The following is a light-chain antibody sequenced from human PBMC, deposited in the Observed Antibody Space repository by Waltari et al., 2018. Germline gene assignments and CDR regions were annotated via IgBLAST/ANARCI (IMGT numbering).Light chain of an antibody. CDR3: ATWDDSLNGHV. V-gene: IGLV1-44*01. CDR1: TSNIGSHT. J-gene: IGLJ2*01. Sequence: QSVLTQPPSASGTPGQKVTISCSGSTSNIGSHTVNWYQQLPGAAPKLLIFSNDQRPSGVPDRFSGSKSGTSAYLAISGLQSEDEADYYCATWDDSLNGHVFGGGTKV. CDR2: SND.